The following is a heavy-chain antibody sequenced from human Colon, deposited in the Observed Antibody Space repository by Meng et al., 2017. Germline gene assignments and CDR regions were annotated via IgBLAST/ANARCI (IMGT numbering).Heavy chain of an antibody. CDR1: GGSVSSPSYY. J-gene: IGHJ4*02. CDR2: VYYTGSA. V-gene: IGHV4-61*03. CDR3: ARGRGSYSSIDF. D-gene: IGHD1-26*01. Sequence: QGQLQGPGPRLVRPSETLSPTCTLSGGSVSSPSYYWSWIRQTPGKGLEWIGYVYYTGSANYNPSLKTRVTISVDTSKNHFSLNLTSVTAADTAVYYCARGRGSYSSIDFWGQGTLVTVSS.